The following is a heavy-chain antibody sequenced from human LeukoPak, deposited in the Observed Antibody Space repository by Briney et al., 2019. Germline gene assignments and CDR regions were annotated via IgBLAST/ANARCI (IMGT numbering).Heavy chain of an antibody. CDR2: INNDGTAT. Sequence: PGGSLRLSCAASGFTFSAYWMHWVRQVPGKGLVWVSRINNDGTATFFADSVKGRFTISRDNAKNTLYLQMDSLRAEDTAMYYCARVTLTGYYAFDYWGQGTLVTVSS. CDR3: ARVTLTGYYAFDY. V-gene: IGHV3-74*01. CDR1: GFTFSAYW. J-gene: IGHJ4*02. D-gene: IGHD3-9*01.